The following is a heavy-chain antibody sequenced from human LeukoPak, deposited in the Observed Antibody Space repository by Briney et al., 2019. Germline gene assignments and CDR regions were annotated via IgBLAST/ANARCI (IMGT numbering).Heavy chain of an antibody. CDR1: GYTLTELS. D-gene: IGHD3-22*01. Sequence: GASVKVSCKVSGYTLTELSMQWVRQAPGKGLEWMGGFDPEDGETIYAQKFQGRVTMTEDTSTDTAYMELSSLRSEDTAVYYCATGRGSNYYDSSGYYCFDYWGQGTLVTVSS. CDR3: ATGRGSNYYDSSGYYCFDY. J-gene: IGHJ4*02. V-gene: IGHV1-24*01. CDR2: FDPEDGET.